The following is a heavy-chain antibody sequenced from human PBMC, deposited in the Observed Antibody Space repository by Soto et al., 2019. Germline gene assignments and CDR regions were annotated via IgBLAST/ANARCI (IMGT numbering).Heavy chain of an antibody. CDR2: INHSGST. CDR1: GGSFSGYY. CDR3: ARGPSGYCSSTSCSHFDY. D-gene: IGHD2-2*01. Sequence: SETLSLTCAVYGGSFSGYYWSWIRQPPGKGLEWIGEINHSGSTNYNPSLKSRVTISVDTSKNQFSLKLSSVTAADTAVYYCARGPSGYCSSTSCSHFDYWGQGTLVTVSS. V-gene: IGHV4-34*01. J-gene: IGHJ4*02.